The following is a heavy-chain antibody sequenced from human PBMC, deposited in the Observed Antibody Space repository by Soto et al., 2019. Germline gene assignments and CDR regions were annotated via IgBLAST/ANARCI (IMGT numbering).Heavy chain of an antibody. V-gene: IGHV3-23*01. J-gene: IGHJ4*02. D-gene: IGHD3-22*01. CDR2: ISGSGGST. Sequence: EVQLLESGGGLVQPGGSLRLSCAASGFTFSCYAMSWVRQAPGKGLEWVSAISGSGGSTYYADSVKGRFTISRDNSKNTLYLQMNSLRAEDTAVYYCAKVPSALTYYYDSSGYYFDYWGQGTLVTVSS. CDR3: AKVPSALTYYYDSSGYYFDY. CDR1: GFTFSCYA.